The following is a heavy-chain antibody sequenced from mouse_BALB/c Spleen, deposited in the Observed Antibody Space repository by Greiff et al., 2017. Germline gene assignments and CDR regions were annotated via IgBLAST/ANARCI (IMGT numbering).Heavy chain of an antibody. J-gene: IGHJ3*01. CDR2: IYPGSGNT. CDR1: GYTFTDYY. V-gene: IGHV1-77*01. CDR3: ARWDYGSSYGWFAY. D-gene: IGHD1-1*01. Sequence: VQLQQSRAELARPGASVKLSCKASGYTFTDYYINWVKQRTGQGLEWIGEIYPGSGNTYYNEKFKGKATLTADKSSSTAYMQLSSLTSEDSAVYFCARWDYGSSYGWFAYWGQGTLVTVSA.